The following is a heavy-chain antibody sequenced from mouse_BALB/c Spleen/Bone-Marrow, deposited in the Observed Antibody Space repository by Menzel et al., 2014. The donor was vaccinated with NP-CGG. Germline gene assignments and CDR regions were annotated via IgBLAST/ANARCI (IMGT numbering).Heavy chain of an antibody. V-gene: IGHV3-8*02. Sequence: EVKLQASGPSLVKPSQTLSLTCSATGDSITSGYWNWIRKFPGNRLEFMGYISYSGSTYYNPSLKGRISITRDTSKNLYSLQLNSVTTEDTATYYCARSSSTGTPFAYWGQGTTLTVSS. J-gene: IGHJ2*01. CDR2: ISYSGST. CDR1: GDSITSGY. CDR3: ARSSSTGTPFAY. D-gene: IGHD4-1*02.